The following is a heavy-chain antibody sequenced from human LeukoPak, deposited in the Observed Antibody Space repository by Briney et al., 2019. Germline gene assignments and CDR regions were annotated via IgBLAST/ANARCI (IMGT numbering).Heavy chain of an antibody. J-gene: IGHJ4*02. CDR2: RSNTEGETK. D-gene: IGHD1-1*01. V-gene: IGHV3-15*01. CDR3: ATGVVTGTSR. Sequence: RSNTEGETKEYAASVKGRFTISRDDSRSRLYLQMNSLKTEDTAVYYCATGVVTGTSRWGQGTLVTVSS.